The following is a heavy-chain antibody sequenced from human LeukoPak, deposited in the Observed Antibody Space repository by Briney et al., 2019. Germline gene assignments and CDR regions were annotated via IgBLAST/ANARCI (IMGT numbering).Heavy chain of an antibody. V-gene: IGHV1-2*02. J-gene: IGHJ5*02. CDR1: GYTFTGYY. Sequence: ASVKVSCKASGYTFTGYYMNWVRQAPGQGLEWMGWINPNSGRTNYAHNFQGRVTLTGDPSISTAYMELTGLTSNDTGVYYCARTREYSSTWFFPPFDPWGQGTLVTVSS. D-gene: IGHD6-13*01. CDR3: ARTREYSSTWFFPPFDP. CDR2: INPNSGRT.